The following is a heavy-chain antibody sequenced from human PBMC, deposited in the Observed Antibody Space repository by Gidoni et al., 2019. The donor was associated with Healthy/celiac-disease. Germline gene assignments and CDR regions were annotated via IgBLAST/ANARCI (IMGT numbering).Heavy chain of an antibody. CDR2: ISGSGGST. CDR3: AKDRENVEMATITLLGDY. J-gene: IGHJ4*02. V-gene: IGHV3-23*01. Sequence: EVQLLESGGGLVQPGGSLRLSCAASGFTFSSYAMSWVRQAPGKGLEWVSAISGSGGSTYYADSVKGRFTISRDNSKNTLYLQMNSLRAEDTAVYYCAKDRENVEMATITLLGDYWGQGTLVTVSS. D-gene: IGHD5-12*01. CDR1: GFTFSSYA.